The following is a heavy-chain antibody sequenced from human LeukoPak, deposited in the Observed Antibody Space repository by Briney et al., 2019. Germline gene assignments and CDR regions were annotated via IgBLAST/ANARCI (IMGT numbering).Heavy chain of an antibody. V-gene: IGHV1-18*01. D-gene: IGHD6-19*01. J-gene: IGHJ2*01. Sequence: ASVTVSCKASGYTFTSYGISWVRQAPGQGVERMGWIRAYNGKTNYAQKLQGRVTITTETYTSTAYMELRSLRSDDTAVYYCARDRIAVAGISWYFDLWGRGTLVTVSS. CDR2: IRAYNGKT. CDR3: ARDRIAVAGISWYFDL. CDR1: GYTFTSYG.